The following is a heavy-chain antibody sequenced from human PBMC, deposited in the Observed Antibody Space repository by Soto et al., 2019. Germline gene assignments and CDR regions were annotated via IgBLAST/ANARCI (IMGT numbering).Heavy chain of an antibody. CDR3: AKEVLLVATPALDS. CDR2: ISYDGSNN. CDR1: GFTFSSYG. J-gene: IGHJ4*02. V-gene: IGHV3-30*18. D-gene: IGHD5-12*01. Sequence: PGGSLRLSCAASGFTFSSYGLHWVRQAPGKGLEWVAIISYDGSNNYYADSVQGRFTISRDNSKNTLYLQMNSLRTEDTAVYYCAKEVLLVATPALDSWGQGALVTVSS.